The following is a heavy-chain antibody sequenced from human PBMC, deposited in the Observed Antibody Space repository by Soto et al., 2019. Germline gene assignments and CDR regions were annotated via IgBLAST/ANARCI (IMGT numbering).Heavy chain of an antibody. CDR1: GDSINSSHW. CDR3: AREDSIAKVGAFDI. V-gene: IGHV4-4*02. D-gene: IGHD6-6*01. J-gene: IGHJ3*02. CDR2: ISHSGST. Sequence: SETLSLTCAVSGDSINSSHWWNWVRQPPEKGLEWIGQISHSGSTNYNPSLKSRVTISVDTSKNQFSLKLSSVTAADTAVYYCAREDSIAKVGAFDIWGQGTMVTVSS.